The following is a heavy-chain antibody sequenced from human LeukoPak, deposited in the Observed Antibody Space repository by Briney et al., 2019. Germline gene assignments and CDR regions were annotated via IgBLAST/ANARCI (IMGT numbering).Heavy chain of an antibody. CDR2: ISSSGSHT. D-gene: IGHD2-21*02. V-gene: IGHV3-11*03. J-gene: IGHJ4*02. Sequence: PGGSLRLSCVASGFSFSDYYMSWIRQAPGKGLEWVSYISSSGSHTNYADSVTGRFTISRNNAKKSLHLQMNSLRAEDTAVYYCASSISGGQYCGGDCYLHYWGQGTLVTVSS. CDR3: ASSISGGQYCGGDCYLHY. CDR1: GFSFSDYY.